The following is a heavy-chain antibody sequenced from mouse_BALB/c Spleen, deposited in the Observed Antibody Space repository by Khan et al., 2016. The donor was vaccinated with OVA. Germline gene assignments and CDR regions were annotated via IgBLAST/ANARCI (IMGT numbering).Heavy chain of an antibody. V-gene: IGHV1S135*01. CDR3: ARRTLDY. Sequence: IQLVQSGPELMKPGASVNISCKASAYSFTSYYMHWVKQSHGKSLEWIGCIDPFNGGTTYNQKFKGRATLTVDKSSSTAYMHLSTLTSEDSVVYDCARRTLDYWGQGTSVTVSS. J-gene: IGHJ4*01. CDR1: AYSFTSYY. CDR2: IDPFNGGT.